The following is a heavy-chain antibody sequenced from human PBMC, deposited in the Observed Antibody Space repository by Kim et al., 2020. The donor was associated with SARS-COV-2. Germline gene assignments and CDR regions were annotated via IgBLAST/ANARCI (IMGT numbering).Heavy chain of an antibody. D-gene: IGHD6-13*01. CDR2: IWYDGSNK. CDR3: AREVIAAAGTPHYYGMDV. Sequence: GGSLRLSCAASGFTFSSYGMHWVRQAPGKGLEWVAVIWYDGSNKYYADSVKGRFTISRDNSKNTLYLQMNSLRAEDTAVYYCAREVIAAAGTPHYYGMDVWGQGTTVTVSS. V-gene: IGHV3-33*01. J-gene: IGHJ6*02. CDR1: GFTFSSYG.